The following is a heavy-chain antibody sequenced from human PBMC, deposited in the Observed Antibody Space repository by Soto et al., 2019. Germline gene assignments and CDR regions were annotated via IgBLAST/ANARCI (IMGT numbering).Heavy chain of an antibody. D-gene: IGHD1-26*01. Sequence: LCGGSIRSYYWTWIRQPPGKGLEWIGYIYYSGSTNYNPALKSRVTISGDTSKNHVSLRLSSVTAADTAVSYCARFLPRIVGAFAIWGQGTMVTVSS. CDR3: ARFLPRIVGAFAI. CDR1: GGSIRSYY. CDR2: IYYSGST. V-gene: IGHV4-59*08. J-gene: IGHJ3*02.